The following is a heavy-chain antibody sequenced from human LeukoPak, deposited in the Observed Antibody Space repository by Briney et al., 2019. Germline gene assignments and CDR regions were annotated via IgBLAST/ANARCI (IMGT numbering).Heavy chain of an antibody. CDR2: ISYSGST. V-gene: IGHV4-59*01. Sequence: SETLSLTCTVSGGSFTPYYWSWIRQPPGKGLEWIGHISYSGSTNYNPSLKSRVTISIDTSKNQFSLKLISMTAADTALYYCARGFDGPNAFDIWGQGTMVTVSS. CDR1: GGSFTPYY. D-gene: IGHD3-9*01. CDR3: ARGFDGPNAFDI. J-gene: IGHJ3*02.